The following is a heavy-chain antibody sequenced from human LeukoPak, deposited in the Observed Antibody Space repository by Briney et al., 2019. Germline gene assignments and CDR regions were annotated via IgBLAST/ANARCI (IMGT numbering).Heavy chain of an antibody. D-gene: IGHD6-19*01. V-gene: IGHV1-46*01. J-gene: IGHJ3*02. CDR3: ARNFAPMAGNAFNI. Sequence: ASVKVSCKASGYTFTNYHIHWVRQAPGQGLEWLGTINPSGGGTSFTKKFQGRVILTRDPSTRTVYMELSSLRSDDTAVYYCARNFAPMAGNAFNIWGHGTVVTVSS. CDR1: GYTFTNYH. CDR2: INPSGGGT.